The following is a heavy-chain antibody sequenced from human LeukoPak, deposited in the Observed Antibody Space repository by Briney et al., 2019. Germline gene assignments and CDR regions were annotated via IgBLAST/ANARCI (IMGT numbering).Heavy chain of an antibody. CDR2: ISSSGSNI. Sequence: GGSLRLSCAASGFTFSDYYMSWIRQAPGKGLGCVLHISSSGSNIYYADSVKGRFTISRDNAKNSLYLQINSLRAEDTAVYYCARRGDYFDYWGQGTLVTVSS. CDR3: ARRGDYFDY. J-gene: IGHJ4*02. CDR1: GFTFSDYY. V-gene: IGHV3-11*01. D-gene: IGHD3-16*01.